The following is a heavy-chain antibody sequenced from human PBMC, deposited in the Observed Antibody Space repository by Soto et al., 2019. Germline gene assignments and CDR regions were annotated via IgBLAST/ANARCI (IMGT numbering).Heavy chain of an antibody. Sequence: GWSLRRSYAASGFTFSSYEMNWVRQAPGKGLEWVSYISSSGSTIYYADSVKGRFTIPRDNAKNSLYLQMNSLRAEDTAVYYCARDSSSSFDYCGQGTLVTVSS. CDR3: ARDSSSSFDY. V-gene: IGHV3-48*03. CDR2: ISSSGSTI. CDR1: GFTFSSYE. D-gene: IGHD6-6*01. J-gene: IGHJ4*02.